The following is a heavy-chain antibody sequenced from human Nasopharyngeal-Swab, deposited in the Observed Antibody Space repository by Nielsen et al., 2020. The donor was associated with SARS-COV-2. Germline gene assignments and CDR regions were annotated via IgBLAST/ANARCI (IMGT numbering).Heavy chain of an antibody. J-gene: IGHJ6*02. CDR2: IKSKTDGGTT. CDR3: TFLIDTTTYYDFWSGYYKRHYYGMDV. D-gene: IGHD3-3*01. V-gene: IGHV3-15*01. Sequence: WIRQPPGKGLEWVGRIKSKTDGGTTDYAAPVKGRFTISRDDSKNTLYLQMNSLKTEDTAVYYCTFLIDTTTYYDFWSGYYKRHYYGMDVWGQGTTVTVSS.